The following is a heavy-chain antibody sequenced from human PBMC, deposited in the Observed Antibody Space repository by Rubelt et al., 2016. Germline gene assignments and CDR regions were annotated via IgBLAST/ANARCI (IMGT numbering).Heavy chain of an antibody. J-gene: IGHJ4*02. CDR1: GGSINSYY. CDR3: ARHGCWSGSPLAAFDY. D-gene: IGHD3-3*01. CDR2: IYYSGST. Sequence: QVQLQESGPGLVKPSETLSLTCTVSGGSINSYYWSWIRQPPGKGLEWIGYIYYSGSTNYNPSLNVRVVISVDRPKNQISLKLSSVTAADTAVYYCARHGCWSGSPLAAFDYWGQGTLVTVSS. V-gene: IGHV4-59*08.